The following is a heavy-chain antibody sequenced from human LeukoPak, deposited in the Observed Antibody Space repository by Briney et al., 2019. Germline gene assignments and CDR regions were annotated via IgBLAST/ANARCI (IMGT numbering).Heavy chain of an antibody. CDR3: AREQLDERFDY. CDR2: ISTSSGYI. Sequence: KSGGSLRLSCAASGFSFSSYSMNWVRQAPGKGLEWVSSISTSSGYIYYADSVKGRFTISRDNARNSLYLQMNSLRAEDTAVYYCAREQLDERFDYWGQGTLVTVSS. J-gene: IGHJ4*02. D-gene: IGHD6-13*01. V-gene: IGHV3-21*01. CDR1: GFSFSSYS.